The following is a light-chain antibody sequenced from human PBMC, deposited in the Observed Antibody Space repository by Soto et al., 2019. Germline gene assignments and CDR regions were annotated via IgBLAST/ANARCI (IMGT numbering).Light chain of an antibody. V-gene: IGLV2-14*01. CDR3: SSYTSTSTYV. Sequence: QSALTQPASVSGPPGQSITISCTGTSSDVGAYNYVSWYQQYPGKAPRLIIYHVSNLPSGVSDRFSGSKSGXXXSLTXSGXXAEDEADYYCSSYTSTSTYVFGT. J-gene: IGLJ1*01. CDR2: HVS. CDR1: SSDVGAYNY.